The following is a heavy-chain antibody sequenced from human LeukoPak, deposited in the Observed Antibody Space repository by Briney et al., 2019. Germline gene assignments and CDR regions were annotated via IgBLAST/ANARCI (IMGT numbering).Heavy chain of an antibody. CDR1: GFTFSSYA. V-gene: IGHV3-30-3*01. J-gene: IGHJ4*02. D-gene: IGHD2-2*01. CDR3: AREPAAQQCLDY. CDR2: RSYDGSNK. Sequence: GGSRRLFCAASGFTFSSYAMHWVRQAPGKGLEWVAVRSYDGSNKYYADSVMCRFTISRDNSKNTLYLQMNSLRAEDTAVYYCAREPAAQQCLDYWGQGTLVTVSS.